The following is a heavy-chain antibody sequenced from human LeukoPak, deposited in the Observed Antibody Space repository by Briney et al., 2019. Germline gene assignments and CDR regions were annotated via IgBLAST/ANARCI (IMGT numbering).Heavy chain of an antibody. CDR2: ISGSGGST. CDR1: GFTFSSYA. Sequence: SGGSLRLSCAASGFTFSSYAMSWVRQAPGKGLEWVSAISGSGGSTYYADSVKGRFTISRDNSKNTLYLQMNSLRAEDTAVYYCAKGALYYFGAEYFQHWGQGTLVTVSS. CDR3: AKGALYYFGAEYFQH. J-gene: IGHJ1*01. D-gene: IGHD5/OR15-5a*01. V-gene: IGHV3-23*01.